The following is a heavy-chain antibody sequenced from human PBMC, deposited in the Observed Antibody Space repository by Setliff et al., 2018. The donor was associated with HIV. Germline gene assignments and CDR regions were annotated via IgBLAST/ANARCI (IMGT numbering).Heavy chain of an antibody. V-gene: IGHV5-51*01. CDR2: IFPDDSDT. CDR1: GYSFTSYW. D-gene: IGHD6-6*01. CDR3: ARSSDYSNSWVNWFDP. J-gene: IGHJ5*02. Sequence: PGESLKISCKSSGYSFTSYWVAWVRQMPGKGLEWMGIIFPDDSDTRYSPSFQGQVTISADKSINTAYLQWNSLKASDTAIYFCARSSDYSNSWVNWFDPWGQGTLVTVSS.